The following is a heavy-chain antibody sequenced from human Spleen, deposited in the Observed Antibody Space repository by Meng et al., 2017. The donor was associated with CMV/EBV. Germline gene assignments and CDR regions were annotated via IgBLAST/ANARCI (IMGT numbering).Heavy chain of an antibody. V-gene: IGHV4-34*01. D-gene: IGHD4-11*01. Sequence: SETLSLTCGIYGGSLSGYYWSWIRQPPGKGLEWIGEINHSGSTNYNPSLKSRVTISVDTSKNQFSLKLSSVTAADTAVYYCARLEAVYSLRTYYYYGMDVWGQGTTVTVSS. CDR2: INHSGST. CDR1: GGSLSGYY. CDR3: ARLEAVYSLRTYYYYGMDV. J-gene: IGHJ6*02.